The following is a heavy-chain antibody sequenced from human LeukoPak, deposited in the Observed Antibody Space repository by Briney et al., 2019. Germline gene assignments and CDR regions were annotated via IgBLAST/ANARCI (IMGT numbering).Heavy chain of an antibody. D-gene: IGHD2-15*01. CDR2: IYPGDSDT. J-gene: IGHJ4*02. CDR3: ARPGYCSGGSCYSNFDY. Sequence: GESLKISCKGSGYSFTSYWIGWVRQMPGKGLEWMGIIYPGDSDTRYSPSFQGLVTISADKSISTAYLQWSSLKASDTAMYYCARPGYCSGGSCYSNFDYWGQGTLVTVSS. CDR1: GYSFTSYW. V-gene: IGHV5-51*01.